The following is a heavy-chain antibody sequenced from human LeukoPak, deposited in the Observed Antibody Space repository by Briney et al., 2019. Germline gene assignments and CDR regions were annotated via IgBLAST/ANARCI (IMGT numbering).Heavy chain of an antibody. CDR3: VVVTAILDY. CDR1: GFTFSSYG. CDR2: ISYDGSNK. V-gene: IGHV3-30*03. Sequence: GGSLRLSCAASGFTFSSYGMHWVRQAPGKGLEWVAVISYDGSNKYYADSVKGRFTISRDNSKITLYLQMNSLRAEDTAVYYCVVVTAILDYWGQGTLVTVSS. D-gene: IGHD2-21*02. J-gene: IGHJ4*02.